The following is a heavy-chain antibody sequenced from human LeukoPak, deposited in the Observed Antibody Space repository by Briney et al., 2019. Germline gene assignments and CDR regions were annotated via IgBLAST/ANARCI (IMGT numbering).Heavy chain of an antibody. CDR3: AAMTTVTMYSYFSDS. J-gene: IGHJ4*02. D-gene: IGHD4-17*01. CDR2: INHSGST. V-gene: IGHV4-34*01. CDR1: GGSFSGYY. Sequence: PSETLSLTCAVYGGSFSGYYWSWIRQPPGKGLEWIGEINHSGSTNYNPSLKSRVTISVDSSTNHFSLRLTSVTAADTAIYCCAAMTTVTMYSYFSDSWGQGTLLTVSS.